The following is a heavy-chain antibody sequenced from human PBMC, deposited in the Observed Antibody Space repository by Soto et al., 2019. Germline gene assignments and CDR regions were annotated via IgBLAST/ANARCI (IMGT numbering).Heavy chain of an antibody. Sequence: SETLSLTCTVSGGSISSGGYYWSWIRQHPGKGLEWIGYISYSGSTYYNPSLESRVTIAVDTSKDQSTLKLSSVTAADTAVYYCARYALSRDSFWGQGTLATVS. D-gene: IGHD2-2*01. CDR3: ARYALSRDSF. CDR2: ISYSGST. V-gene: IGHV4-31*03. J-gene: IGHJ4*02. CDR1: GGSISSGGYY.